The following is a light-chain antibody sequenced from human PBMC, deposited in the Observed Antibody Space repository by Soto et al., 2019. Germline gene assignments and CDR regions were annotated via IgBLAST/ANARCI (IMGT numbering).Light chain of an antibody. V-gene: IGLV2-14*01. CDR1: SGDIGSYNR. CDR3: SSYTNINTRACV. Sequence: QSVLTQPASVSGSTGQSITIYCTGTSGDIGSYNRVSWYQQHPGKAPKLIIYEVTDRPSGVSNRFSGSTSGNTASLTISGLQAEDEAEYYCSSYTNINTRACVFGTGTNVTVL. CDR2: EVT. J-gene: IGLJ1*01.